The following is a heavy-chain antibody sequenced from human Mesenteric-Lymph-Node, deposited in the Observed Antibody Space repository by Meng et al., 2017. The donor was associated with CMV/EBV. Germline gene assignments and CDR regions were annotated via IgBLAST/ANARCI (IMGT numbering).Heavy chain of an antibody. CDR3: AKGIAVAGRYYYYYGMDV. J-gene: IGHJ6*02. Sequence: GESLKISCAASGFTFSSYGMHWVRQAPGKGLEWVAVIWYDGSNKYYADSVKGRFTISRDNSKNTLYLQMNSLRAEDTAVYYCAKGIAVAGRYYYYYGMDVWGQGTTVTVS. CDR2: IWYDGSNK. D-gene: IGHD6-19*01. V-gene: IGHV3-33*06. CDR1: GFTFSSYG.